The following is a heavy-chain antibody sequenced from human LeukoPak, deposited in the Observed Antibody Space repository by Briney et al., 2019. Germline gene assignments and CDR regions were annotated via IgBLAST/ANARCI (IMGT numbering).Heavy chain of an antibody. CDR2: ISSSGSTI. J-gene: IGHJ4*02. V-gene: IGHV3-48*03. D-gene: IGHD3-3*01. CDR3: ARGGDFWSGYSAHYFDY. CDR1: GVTVSSDY. Sequence: PGGSLRLSCAASGVTVSSDYMNWVRQAPGKGLEWVSYISSSGSTIYYADSVKGRFTISRDNAKNSLYLQMNSLRAEDTAVYYCARGGDFWSGYSAHYFDYRGQGTLVTVSS.